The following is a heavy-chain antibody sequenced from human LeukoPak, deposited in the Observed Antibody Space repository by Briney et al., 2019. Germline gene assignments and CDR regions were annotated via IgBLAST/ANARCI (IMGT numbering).Heavy chain of an antibody. CDR3: ARDPTNTSGYYAYFDS. CDR2: ISAYNGNT. V-gene: IGHV1-18*01. CDR1: GYTFTSYG. D-gene: IGHD5-12*01. J-gene: IGHJ4*02. Sequence: AASVKVSCKASGYTFTSYGISWVRQAPGQGLEWMGWISAYNGNTNYAQNFQGRVTMTRDTSTSTAYMEFRSLRSDDTAVYYCARDPTNTSGYYAYFDSWGQGTLVTVSS.